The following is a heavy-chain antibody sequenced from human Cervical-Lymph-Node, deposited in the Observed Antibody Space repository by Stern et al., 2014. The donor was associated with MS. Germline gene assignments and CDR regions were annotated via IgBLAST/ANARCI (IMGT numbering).Heavy chain of an antibody. CDR3: ARDYEDTSMLFDH. Sequence: VQLVDSGGAVVQHGRSLRLSCAASGFTFSSYGMHWVRQAPGKGLEWVTVISYDGNHKYYAASVKGRFTISRDNSKNTLHLQMNSVTPDDTAIYYCARDYEDTSMLFDHWGQGTLVTVSS. CDR1: GFTFSSYG. D-gene: IGHD2-8*01. CDR2: ISYDGNHK. J-gene: IGHJ4*02. V-gene: IGHV3-30*03.